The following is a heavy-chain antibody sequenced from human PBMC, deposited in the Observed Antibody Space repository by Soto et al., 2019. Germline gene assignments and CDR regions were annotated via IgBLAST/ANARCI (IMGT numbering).Heavy chain of an antibody. Sequence: SETLSLTCAVYGGSFSGYYWSWIRQPPGKGLEWIGEINHSGSTNYNPSLKSRVTISVDTSKNQFSLKLSSVTAADTAVYYCARAGVVGDYGESNYYMDVWGKGTTVTVSS. CDR3: ARAGVVGDYGESNYYMDV. J-gene: IGHJ6*03. CDR1: GGSFSGYY. D-gene: IGHD4-17*01. V-gene: IGHV4-34*01. CDR2: INHSGST.